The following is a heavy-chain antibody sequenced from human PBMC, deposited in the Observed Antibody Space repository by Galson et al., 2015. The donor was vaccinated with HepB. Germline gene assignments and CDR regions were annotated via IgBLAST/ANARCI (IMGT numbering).Heavy chain of an antibody. Sequence: QSGAEVTKPGESLRISCKGSGYSFTSYWISWVRQMPGKGLEWMGRIDPSDSYTNYSPSFQGHVTISADKSISTAYLQWSSLKASDTAMYYCARISYCSSTSCYTRFDYWGQGTLVTVSS. J-gene: IGHJ4*02. CDR3: ARISYCSSTSCYTRFDY. D-gene: IGHD2-2*02. CDR1: GYSFTSYW. V-gene: IGHV5-10-1*01. CDR2: IDPSDSYT.